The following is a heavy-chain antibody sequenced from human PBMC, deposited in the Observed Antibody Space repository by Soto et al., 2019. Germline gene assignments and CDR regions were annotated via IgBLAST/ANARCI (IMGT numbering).Heavy chain of an antibody. V-gene: IGHV2-5*02. Sequence: QITLKESGPTLVKPTQTLTLTCTFSGFSLSTSGVGVGWIRQPPGKALEWLALIYWDDDKRYSPSLKSRLTLTKDTSKTQVVLRMTNVDPVDRATYSCPQRRFCPGCWVGWGQGTLVTVSS. J-gene: IGHJ4*02. D-gene: IGHD3-10*01. CDR1: GFSLSTSGVG. CDR2: IYWDDDK. CDR3: PQRRFCPGCWVG.